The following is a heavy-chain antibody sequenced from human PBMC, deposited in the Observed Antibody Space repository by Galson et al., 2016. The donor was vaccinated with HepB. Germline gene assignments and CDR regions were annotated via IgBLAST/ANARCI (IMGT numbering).Heavy chain of an antibody. CDR1: GFTPRSDN. CDR2: ISSSGNYM. J-gene: IGHJ5*02. V-gene: IGHV3-21*04. D-gene: IGHD3-22*01. Sequence: SLRLSCAASGFTPRSDNMHWVRQAPGKGLEWVSSISSSGNYMDYADSVKGRFTISRDIAKNSLYLQMDSLRVDDTAVYYCAKTPNYYSPNNWFDPWGQGTLVIVSS. CDR3: AKTPNYYSPNNWFDP.